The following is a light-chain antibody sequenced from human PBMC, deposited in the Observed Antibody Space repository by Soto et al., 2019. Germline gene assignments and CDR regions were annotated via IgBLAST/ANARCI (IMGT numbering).Light chain of an antibody. CDR1: SSDVGSYKL. CDR3: CSYAGTSTHTV. J-gene: IGLJ7*01. Sequence: QSALTQPDSVSGSPGQSITISCTGTSSDVGSYKLVSWYQQHPGKAPKLMISEVSKRPSGISDRCSGSKSGSTASLTIAGLQAEDEADYYCCSYAGTSTHTVFGGGTQLTVL. CDR2: EVS. V-gene: IGLV2-23*02.